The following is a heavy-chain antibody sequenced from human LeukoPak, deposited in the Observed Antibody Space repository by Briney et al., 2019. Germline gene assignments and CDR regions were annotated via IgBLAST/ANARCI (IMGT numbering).Heavy chain of an antibody. D-gene: IGHD5-24*01. CDR3: ARDWDYKMATIPGY. CDR2: IFSDGSS. J-gene: IGHJ4*02. CDR1: GFTISSNY. V-gene: IGHV3-53*05. Sequence: PGGSLRLSCAASGFTISSNYISWVRQAPGKGLEWVSVIFSDGSSYYTDSVKGRFSISIDNSKNTLYLQMNSLRAEDTAVYYCARDWDYKMATIPGYWGQGTLVTVSS.